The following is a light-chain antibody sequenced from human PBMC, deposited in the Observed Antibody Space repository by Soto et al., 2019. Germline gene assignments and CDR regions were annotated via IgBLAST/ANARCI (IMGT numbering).Light chain of an antibody. Sequence: LTQPASVXESPGQPITISCTGTRSGVGSYNLVSWYQQHPGKAPKLMIYEGSKRPSGVSNRFSGSKSGKTASLTISGIQAEDEADYYCCSYAGSSTYVFGTWTKVPVL. V-gene: IGLV2-23*01. J-gene: IGLJ1*01. CDR3: CSYAGSSTYV. CDR2: EGS. CDR1: RSGVGSYNL.